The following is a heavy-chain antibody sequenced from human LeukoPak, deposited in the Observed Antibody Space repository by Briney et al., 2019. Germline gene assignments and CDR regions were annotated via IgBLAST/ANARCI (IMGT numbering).Heavy chain of an antibody. CDR1: GYTFTSYG. Sequence: GASVKVSCKASGYTFTSYGISWVRQAPGQGLEWMGWISAYNGNTNYAQKLQGRVTMTTDTSTSTAYMELRSLRSDDTAVYYCARVQGTLAYCTRTSCYNMDYWGQRTLVTVSS. D-gene: IGHD2-2*02. CDR3: ARVQGTLAYCTRTSCYNMDY. J-gene: IGHJ4*02. CDR2: ISAYNGNT. V-gene: IGHV1-18*01.